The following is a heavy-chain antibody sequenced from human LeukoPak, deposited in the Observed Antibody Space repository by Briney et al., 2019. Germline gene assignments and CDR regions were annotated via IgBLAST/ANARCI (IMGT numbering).Heavy chain of an antibody. J-gene: IGHJ5*02. Sequence: SETLSLTCTVSGGSIRSSGHYWSWIRQHPGKGLEWLGYIYYTGSTYYSPSLKSRLIISVDTSTNQFSLKLSSVTAADTAVYYCARGYGPFDPWGQGTLVTVSS. CDR1: GGSIRSSGHY. V-gene: IGHV4-31*03. D-gene: IGHD5-12*01. CDR3: ARGYGPFDP. CDR2: IYYTGST.